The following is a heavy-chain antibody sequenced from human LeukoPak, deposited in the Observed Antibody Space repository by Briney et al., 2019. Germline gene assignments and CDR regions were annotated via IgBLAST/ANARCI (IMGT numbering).Heavy chain of an antibody. Sequence: SETLSLTCTVSGASVSSSTYHWGWIRQPPGKGLEWIGSVYYSGSTYYNPSLKSRVTISVDTSKNQFSLKLSSVTAADTAVYYCARLLWLGEFDNAFDIWGQGTMVTVSS. CDR1: GASVSSSTYH. CDR2: VYYSGST. CDR3: ARLLWLGEFDNAFDI. D-gene: IGHD3-10*01. J-gene: IGHJ3*02. V-gene: IGHV4-39*07.